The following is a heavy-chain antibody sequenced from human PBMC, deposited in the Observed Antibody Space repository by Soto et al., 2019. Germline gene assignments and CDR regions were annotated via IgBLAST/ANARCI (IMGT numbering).Heavy chain of an antibody. CDR2: IYSGGST. Sequence: PGGSLRLSCAASGFTVSSNYMSWVRQAPGKGLEWVSVIYSGGSTYYADSVKGRFTISRDNSKNTLYLQMNSLRAEDTAVYYCARPRTKYYYDSSGYHYYYGMDVWRQGTTVTVSS. CDR3: ARPRTKYYYDSSGYHYYYGMDV. CDR1: GFTVSSNY. D-gene: IGHD3-22*01. J-gene: IGHJ6*02. V-gene: IGHV3-53*01.